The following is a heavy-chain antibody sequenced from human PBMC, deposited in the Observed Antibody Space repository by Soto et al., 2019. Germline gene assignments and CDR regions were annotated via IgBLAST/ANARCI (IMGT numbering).Heavy chain of an antibody. Sequence: SETLSLTCSFSVDSVNGGGYYWSWIRQPPWKGLEWIGYIYYTGRTDYNPSLKSRFTFSLDTSKNQFSLELISVTAADTGVYYCAREIVASHTHNWFETLGQGTLVIVSS. D-gene: IGHD5-12*01. CDR2: IYYTGRT. CDR3: AREIVASHTHNWFET. V-gene: IGHV4-61*08. CDR1: VDSVNGGGYY. J-gene: IGHJ5*02.